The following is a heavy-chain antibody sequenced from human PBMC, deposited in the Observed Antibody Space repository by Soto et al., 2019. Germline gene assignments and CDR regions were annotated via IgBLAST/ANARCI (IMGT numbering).Heavy chain of an antibody. V-gene: IGHV3-74*01. Sequence: EVQLVESGGGLVQPGGSLRLSCAASGFTLSGRSMHWVRQAPGKGLVWVSGIDNAGTDSTYADSVKGRFTSSRDNAKNRLYLQRNSLRFEDTAVYYCARGCFGPDVWGKGATVTVSS. D-gene: IGHD3-10*01. CDR2: IDNAGTDS. CDR3: ARGCFGPDV. CDR1: GFTLSGRS. J-gene: IGHJ6*04.